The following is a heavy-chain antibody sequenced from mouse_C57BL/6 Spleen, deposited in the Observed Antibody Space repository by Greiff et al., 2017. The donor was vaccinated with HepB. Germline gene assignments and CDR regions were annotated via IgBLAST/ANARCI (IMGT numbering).Heavy chain of an antibody. CDR3: ARDYGNFDY. CDR2: ISGGGGNT. Sequence: EVKLVESGGGLVKPGGSLKLSCAASGFTFSSYTMSWVRQTPEKRLEWVATISGGGGNTYYPDSVKGRFTISRDNAKNTLYLQMSSLRSEDTALYYCARDYGNFDYWGQGTTLTVSS. CDR1: GFTFSSYT. J-gene: IGHJ2*01. D-gene: IGHD1-1*01. V-gene: IGHV5-9*01.